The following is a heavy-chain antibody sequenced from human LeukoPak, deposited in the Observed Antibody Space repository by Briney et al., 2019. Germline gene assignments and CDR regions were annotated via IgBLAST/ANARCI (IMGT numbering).Heavy chain of an antibody. D-gene: IGHD3-3*01. CDR2: ISYDGSNK. CDR1: GFTFSSYA. Sequence: GGSLRLSCAASGFTFSSYAMHWVRQAPGKGLEWVAVISYDGSNKYYADSVKGRFTISRDNAKNSLYLQMNSLRAEDTAVYYCARDPGSGYFLWGQGTTVTVSS. V-gene: IGHV3-30-3*01. CDR3: ARDPGSGYFL. J-gene: IGHJ6*02.